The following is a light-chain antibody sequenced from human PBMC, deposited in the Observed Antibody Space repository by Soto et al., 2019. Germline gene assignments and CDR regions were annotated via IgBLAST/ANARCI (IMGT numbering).Light chain of an antibody. CDR3: XXHNSYPYT. CDR1: QGXTTF. CDR2: GAS. V-gene: IGKV1-17*03. Sequence: DIQMTQSPSAVSASVGDTVTVTCRASQGXTTFLAWFRQRPGKVPERLIYGASSLQSGVPSRFSGRGSGTEFTLTISXLXPXXXXTXXXXXHNSYPYTFGPGTKLEIK. J-gene: IGKJ2*01.